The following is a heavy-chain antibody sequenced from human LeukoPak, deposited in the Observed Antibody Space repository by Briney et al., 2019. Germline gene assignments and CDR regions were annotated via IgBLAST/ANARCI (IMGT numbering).Heavy chain of an antibody. CDR3: ARRRYCSSTSCRRYFDY. V-gene: IGHV5-51*01. J-gene: IGHJ4*02. D-gene: IGHD2-2*01. CDR2: IYPGDSDT. Sequence: GESLKISCKGSGYSFTSYWIGWVRQMTGKGLEWMGIIYPGDSDTRYSPSFQGQVTISADKSISTAYLQWSSLKASDTAMYYCARRRYCSSTSCRRYFDYWGQGPLVTVSS. CDR1: GYSFTSYW.